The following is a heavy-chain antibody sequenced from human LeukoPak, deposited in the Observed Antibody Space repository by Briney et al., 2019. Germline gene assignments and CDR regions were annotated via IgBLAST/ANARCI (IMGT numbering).Heavy chain of an antibody. V-gene: IGHV2-5*02. J-gene: IGHJ4*02. D-gene: IGHD6-6*01. CDR3: ARHTEKLVLDY. Sequence: ESGPTLVNPTQTLTLTCTFSGFSLSTSGLGVGWIRQPPGKALEWLALIYWDDDKRYSPPLKSRLTITKDTSKNQVVLTMTNMDPVDTATYYCARHTEKLVLDYWGQGTLVTVSS. CDR1: GFSLSTSGLG. CDR2: IYWDDDK.